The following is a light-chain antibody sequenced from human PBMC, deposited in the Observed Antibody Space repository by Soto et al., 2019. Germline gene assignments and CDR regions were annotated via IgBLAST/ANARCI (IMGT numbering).Light chain of an antibody. CDR1: QSVTNY. V-gene: IGKV1-39*01. CDR3: QQSYDTRMYT. J-gene: IGKJ2*01. Sequence: DIQMTQSPSSLSVSVGDRVTITCRASQSVTNYLNWYQQKPGKAPILLIYSASTLQSGVPSRFSGSGSGTDFTLTISTLQPEDFATYFCQQSYDTRMYTFGQGTKLEI. CDR2: SAS.